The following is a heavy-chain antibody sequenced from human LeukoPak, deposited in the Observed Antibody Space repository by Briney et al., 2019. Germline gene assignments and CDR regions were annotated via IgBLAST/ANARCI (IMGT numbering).Heavy chain of an antibody. CDR3: ARALGGYGHFDY. V-gene: IGHV3-74*01. CDR2: INGDGSDT. D-gene: IGHD5-12*01. J-gene: IGHJ4*02. Sequence: PGGSLRLSCAASGFTFSNYWMHWVRQAPGKGLVRVSRINGDGSDTNYADSVRGRFTISRDNAKNTLSLQMNSLRAEDTAVYYCARALGGYGHFDYWGQGTLVTVSS. CDR1: GFTFSNYW.